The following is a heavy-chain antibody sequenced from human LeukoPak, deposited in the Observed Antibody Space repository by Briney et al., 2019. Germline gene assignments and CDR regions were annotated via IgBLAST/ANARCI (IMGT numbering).Heavy chain of an antibody. D-gene: IGHD5-18*01. V-gene: IGHV4-59*01. J-gene: IGHJ4*02. CDR2: ISDSGST. CDR1: DGSISSYY. Sequence: SETLSLTCTVSDGSISSYYWNWIRQPPGKGLEWIGFISDSGSTNYNPSLYSRLTISVDTSKNQFSLKLTSVTAADTAVYYCARDRRGYGSFDSWGQGTLVTVSS. CDR3: ARDRRGYGSFDS.